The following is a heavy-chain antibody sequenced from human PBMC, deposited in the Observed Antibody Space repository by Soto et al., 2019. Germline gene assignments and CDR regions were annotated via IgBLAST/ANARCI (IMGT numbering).Heavy chain of an antibody. D-gene: IGHD6-13*01. CDR1: GYTFTSYG. V-gene: IGHV1-18*01. CDR3: GRDPGAAAAGTGVYHDYGMDV. CDR2: ISAYNGNT. J-gene: IGHJ6*02. Sequence: QVQLVQSGAEVKKPGASVKVSCKASGYTFTSYGISWVRQAPGQGLEWMGWISAYNGNTNYAQKLQGRVTMTTDTATRTAYMELRSMRADDTAVYYCGRDPGAAAAGTGVYHDYGMDVWGQETTVTVSS.